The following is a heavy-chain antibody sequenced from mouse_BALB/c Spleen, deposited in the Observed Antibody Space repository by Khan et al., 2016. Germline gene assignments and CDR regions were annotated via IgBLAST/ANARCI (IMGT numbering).Heavy chain of an antibody. CDR3: ASYRYDAY. V-gene: IGHV14-3*02. CDR1: GFNIKDTY. D-gene: IGHD2-14*01. J-gene: IGHJ3*01. Sequence: VQLQQSGAELVKPGASVKLSCTASGFNIKDTYMHWVKQRPEQGLEWIGRIDPANGNTKYDPKFQGKATITADTSSNTAYLQLSSLTSEDTAVYYCASYRYDAYWGQGTLVTVSA. CDR2: IDPANGNT.